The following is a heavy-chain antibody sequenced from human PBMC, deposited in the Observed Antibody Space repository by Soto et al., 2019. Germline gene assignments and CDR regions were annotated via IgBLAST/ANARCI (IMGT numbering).Heavy chain of an antibody. J-gene: IGHJ4*02. CDR2: ISISGGNT. CDR1: GLPFSSHA. CDR3: ANEIRPNDY. Sequence: EVQLLESGGGLVLPGGSLRLSCAASGLPFSSHAMSWVRQAPGKGLEWVSSISISGGNTYYADSVRGRFTISRDNSKNTLYLHMNSLTAEDTAIYYCANEIRPNDYWGQGTLVTVSS. D-gene: IGHD4-17*01. V-gene: IGHV3-23*01.